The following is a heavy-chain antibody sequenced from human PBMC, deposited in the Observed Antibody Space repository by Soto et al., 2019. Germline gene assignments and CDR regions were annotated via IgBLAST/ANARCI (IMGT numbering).Heavy chain of an antibody. J-gene: IGHJ4*02. Sequence: QLQLQESGPGLVKPSETLSLTCTVSGGYISSGSFYWGWIRQPTGKGLEWIGSIYYTRNTYYNPALKSRVTISVDSSKNQFSLKLSSVTSADTAVYYWARHWEQWLGYIDYWGQGTLVAVSS. CDR1: GGYISSGSFY. CDR3: ARHWEQWLGYIDY. CDR2: IYYTRNT. D-gene: IGHD6-19*01. V-gene: IGHV4-39*01.